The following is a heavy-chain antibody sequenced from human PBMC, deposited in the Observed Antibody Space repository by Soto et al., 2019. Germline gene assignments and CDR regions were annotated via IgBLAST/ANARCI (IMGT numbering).Heavy chain of an antibody. CDR1: GDTFTSYY. V-gene: IGHV1-46*01. CDR3: ARSSGGNFGIIIEGSNWFDP. J-gene: IGHJ5*02. D-gene: IGHD3-3*01. CDR2: INPHGGST. Sequence: QVQLVQSGAEVKRPGASVKVSCKAPGDTFTSYYLNWVRQAPGQGLEWMGVINPHGGSTKYAQKFHARITMPRDTARSTVFIELGSLRSDDTAIYYCARSSGGNFGIIIEGSNWFDPWGQGTLVTVSS.